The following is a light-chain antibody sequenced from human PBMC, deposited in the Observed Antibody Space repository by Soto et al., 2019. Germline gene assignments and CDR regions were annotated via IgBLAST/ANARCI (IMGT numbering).Light chain of an antibody. CDR3: QQSGDTPPWA. V-gene: IGKV1-39*01. J-gene: IGKJ1*01. Sequence: DIQMTQSPSSLSSSVGDRVTITCRASQGINNYLTLSQQKSGGAPKMLLSTASSLRGGVPSRFSGSGYGTDVTFTTSSLQPEDSATDYCQQSGDTPPWAFGHGTKVQI. CDR1: QGINNY. CDR2: TAS.